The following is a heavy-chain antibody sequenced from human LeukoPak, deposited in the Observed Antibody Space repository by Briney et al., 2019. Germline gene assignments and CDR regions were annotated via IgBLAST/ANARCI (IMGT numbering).Heavy chain of an antibody. V-gene: IGHV3-11*01. CDR1: GFTFSDYY. CDR2: ISSRGSTI. Sequence: PGGSLRLSCAASGFTFSDYYMSWIRQAPGKGREWVSYISSRGSTIYYADSVQGRFTISRDNAKNSLYLQMNSLRAEDTAVYYCARDCRDGYNSVCAFDIWGQGTMVTVSS. CDR3: ARDCRDGYNSVCAFDI. D-gene: IGHD5-24*01. J-gene: IGHJ3*02.